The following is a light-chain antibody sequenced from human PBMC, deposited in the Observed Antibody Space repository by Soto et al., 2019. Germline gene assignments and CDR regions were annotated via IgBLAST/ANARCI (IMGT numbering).Light chain of an antibody. Sequence: IQLTQSPSSLSASVGDSVTITCRASQALSINLAWYQQKPGKAPKLLIYAASTLQSGVPSRFSGSGSGTDFTVTISSLQSEDFATYYCQQLNGYPPTFGGGTGVEIK. J-gene: IGKJ4*01. CDR1: QALSIN. V-gene: IGKV1-9*01. CDR3: QQLNGYPPT. CDR2: AAS.